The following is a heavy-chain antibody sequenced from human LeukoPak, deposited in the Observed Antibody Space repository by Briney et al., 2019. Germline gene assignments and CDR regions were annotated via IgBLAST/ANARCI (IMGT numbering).Heavy chain of an antibody. Sequence: GGSLRLSCAASGFTFSSYAMHWVRQAPGKGLEYVSAISSNGGSTYYANSVKGRFTISRDNSKNTLYLQMGSLRAEDMAVYYCATLTVASSFDYWGQGTLVTVSS. D-gene: IGHD6-19*01. CDR3: ATLTVASSFDY. V-gene: IGHV3-64*01. CDR1: GFTFSSYA. CDR2: ISSNGGST. J-gene: IGHJ4*02.